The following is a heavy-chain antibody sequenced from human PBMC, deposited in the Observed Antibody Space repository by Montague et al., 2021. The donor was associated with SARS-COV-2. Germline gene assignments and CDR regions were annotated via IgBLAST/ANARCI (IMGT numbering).Heavy chain of an antibody. V-gene: IGHV3-30*04. CDR2: ISYDGSNK. CDR1: GFTFSSYA. J-gene: IGHJ6*02. D-gene: IGHD2-8*02. Sequence: SLRLSCAAFGFTFSSYAMHWVRQAPGKGLGWVAVISYDGSNKYYADSVKGRFTISRDNSKNTLYLQMNSLRAEDTAVYYCAGVLVDYYGMDVWGQGTTVTVSS. CDR3: AGVLVDYYGMDV.